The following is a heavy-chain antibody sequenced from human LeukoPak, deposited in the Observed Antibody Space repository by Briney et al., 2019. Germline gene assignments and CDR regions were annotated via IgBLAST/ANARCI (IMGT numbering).Heavy chain of an antibody. D-gene: IGHD1-26*01. CDR3: ARRSYYYYYYYMDV. V-gene: IGHV1-8*03. CDR2: MNPNSGNT. Sequence: ASVKVSCKASGYTFTSYDINWVRQATGQGLEWMGWMNPNSGNTGYTQKFQGRVTITRNTSISTAYMELSSLRSEDTAVYYCARRSYYYYYYYMDVWGKGTTVTVSS. CDR1: GYTFTSYD. J-gene: IGHJ6*03.